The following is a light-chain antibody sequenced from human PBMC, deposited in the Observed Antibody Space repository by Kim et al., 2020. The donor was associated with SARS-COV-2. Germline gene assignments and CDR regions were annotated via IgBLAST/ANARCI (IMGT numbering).Light chain of an antibody. Sequence: SAYVGDRITITCRASQSIITYLNWYQQKPRKAPKILIYAASSLQSGVPSRFSGSGARTDYSLIISSLQPEDFATYYCQQTYTTPYTFGQGTKLEI. J-gene: IGKJ2*01. CDR3: QQTYTTPYT. CDR1: QSIITY. CDR2: AAS. V-gene: IGKV1-39*01.